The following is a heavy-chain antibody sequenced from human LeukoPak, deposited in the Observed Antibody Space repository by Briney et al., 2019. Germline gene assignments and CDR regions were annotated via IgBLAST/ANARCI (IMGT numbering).Heavy chain of an antibody. Sequence: GGSLRLSCAASGFTFSSCAMSWVRQAPGKGLEWVSTIIDSGNSIYYADSAEGRFTISRDNPKNTLYLQMNSLRAGDTAVYYCAKDPIFSGSYGVFDYWGLGTLVTVSS. J-gene: IGHJ4*02. CDR3: AKDPIFSGSYGVFDY. CDR1: GFTFSSCA. V-gene: IGHV3-23*01. CDR2: IIDSGNSI. D-gene: IGHD1-26*01.